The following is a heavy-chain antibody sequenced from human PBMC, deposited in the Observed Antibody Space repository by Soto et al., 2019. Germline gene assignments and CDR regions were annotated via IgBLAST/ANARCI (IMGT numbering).Heavy chain of an antibody. CDR3: TGEVASGY. J-gene: IGHJ4*02. D-gene: IGHD7-27*01. Sequence: QVQLVESGGGVVQPGRSLRLSCAVSGLTVSTYGMHWVRQAPGKGLEWVAVISRDGGTKYYADSVKGRFTISRDNSRNTLFLEMNSLSGDEMAVYYCTGEVASGYWGQGTLVTVSS. CDR1: GLTVSTYG. V-gene: IGHV3-30*03. CDR2: ISRDGGTK.